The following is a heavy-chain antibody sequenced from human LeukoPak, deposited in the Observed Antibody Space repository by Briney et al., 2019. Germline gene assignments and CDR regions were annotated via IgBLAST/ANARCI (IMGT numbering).Heavy chain of an antibody. J-gene: IGHJ5*02. Sequence: SETLSLTSTVSGDSTASFYWSWIPQPPGKALELIGYVYHNGTTNYNPSLKPPITMSLDMYTNRFSLKLSSLTASHPSVYFGARNIVAAPVGWDLWGQGSLVTASS. CDR1: GDSTASFY. V-gene: IGHV4-59*01. CDR3: ARNIVAAPVGWDL. D-gene: IGHD2-21*01. CDR2: VYHNGTT.